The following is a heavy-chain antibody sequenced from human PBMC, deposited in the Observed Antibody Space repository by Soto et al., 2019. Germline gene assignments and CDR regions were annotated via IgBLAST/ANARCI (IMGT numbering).Heavy chain of an antibody. D-gene: IGHD3-10*01. CDR3: TRLLLWFGEFYFDY. CDR1: GFTFGDYA. CDR2: IRSKAYGGAT. V-gene: IGHV3-49*03. J-gene: IGHJ4*02. Sequence: GGSLRLSCTASGFTFGDYAMSWFRQAPGKGLEWVGFIRSKAYGGATEYAASVKGRFTISRDDSKSIAYLQMNSLKTEDTAVYYCTRLLLWFGEFYFDYWGQGTLVTVSS.